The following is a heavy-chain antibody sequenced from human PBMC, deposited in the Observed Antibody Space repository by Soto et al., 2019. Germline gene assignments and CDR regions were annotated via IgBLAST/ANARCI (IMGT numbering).Heavy chain of an antibody. CDR1: GYSFTDYH. Sequence: WASVKVSCKASGYSFTDYHIHWVRQAPGQGLEWLGRINPKSGGTSTAQKFQGWVTMTTDTSISTASMELTRLTSDDTAIYYCARGDSTDCSNGVCSFFYNHDMDVWSQ. D-gene: IGHD2-8*01. V-gene: IGHV1-2*04. J-gene: IGHJ6*02. CDR2: INPKSGGT. CDR3: ARGDSTDCSNGVCSFFYNHDMDV.